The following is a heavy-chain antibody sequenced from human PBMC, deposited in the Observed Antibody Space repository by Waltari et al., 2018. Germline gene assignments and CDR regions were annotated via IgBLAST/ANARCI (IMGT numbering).Heavy chain of an antibody. CDR3: ARADYYDSSGLDH. J-gene: IGHJ4*02. D-gene: IGHD3-22*01. V-gene: IGHV1-69*02. CDR2: IVPLVDIA. Sequence: QVQLVQSGAEVKKPGSSVKVSCQTSGGSFTDATFNWVRQAPGQGLEWMGRIVPLVDIADYTQEFQGRATFTADTSTRTAYMTLRNLRSEDTAVYYCARADYYDSSGLDHWGPGTLVTVSS. CDR1: GGSFTDAT.